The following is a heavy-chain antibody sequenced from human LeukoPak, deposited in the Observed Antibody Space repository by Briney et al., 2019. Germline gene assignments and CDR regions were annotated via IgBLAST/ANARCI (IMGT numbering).Heavy chain of an antibody. D-gene: IGHD2-2*01. J-gene: IGHJ4*02. Sequence: GGSLRLSCAASGNYWMHWVRQAPGKGLVWVSHINSDGSWTGYADSVKGRFAISKDNAKNTVYLQMNNLRAEDTAVYYCVSFYETYWGRGTLVTVSS. CDR1: GNYW. CDR2: INSDGSWT. V-gene: IGHV3-74*01. CDR3: VSFYETY.